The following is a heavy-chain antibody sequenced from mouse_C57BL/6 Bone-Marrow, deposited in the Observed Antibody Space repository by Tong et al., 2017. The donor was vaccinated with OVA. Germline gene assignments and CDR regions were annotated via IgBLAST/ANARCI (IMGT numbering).Heavy chain of an antibody. J-gene: IGHJ4*01. D-gene: IGHD2-1*01. CDR1: GYTFTDYN. CDR3: AREETTMVATDY. V-gene: IGHV1-34*02. Sequence: EVQLQESGPELVKPGASVKISCKASGYTFTDYNMDWVKQSHGKSLEWIGYIYPNNGGTGYNQKFKSKATLTVDKSSSTAYMELHSLTSEDSAVYYCAREETTMVATDYWGQGTSVTVSS. CDR2: IYPNNGGT.